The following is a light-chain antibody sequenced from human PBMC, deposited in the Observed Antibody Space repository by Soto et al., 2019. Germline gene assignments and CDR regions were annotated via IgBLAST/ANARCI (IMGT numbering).Light chain of an antibody. V-gene: IGKV1-27*01. CDR2: AAS. J-gene: IGKJ4*01. CDR3: QKYNSAPLT. Sequence: DIQMTQSPSSLSASLGARVTITCRARQGLGVYLAWFQQKPGNAPKLLIYAASTLQSRVPSRFSGSGSRTDFTLTVSSLQPEDVATYYCQKYNSAPLTFGGGTRVEIK. CDR1: QGLGVY.